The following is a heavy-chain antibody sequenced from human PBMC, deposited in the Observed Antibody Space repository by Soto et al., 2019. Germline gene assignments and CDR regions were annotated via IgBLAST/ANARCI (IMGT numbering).Heavy chain of an antibody. J-gene: IGHJ4*02. CDR3: ARRNWGGLPIYFDF. Sequence: PSETLSLTCAVSGGSISSGGYSWSWIRQPPGKGLEWIGYIYHSGSTDYNPSLKSRATISVDASKNQFSLHLNSVTAADTAVYYCARRNWGGLPIYFDFWGPGTLVTVSS. V-gene: IGHV4-30-2*01. D-gene: IGHD7-27*01. CDR1: GGSISSGGYS. CDR2: IYHSGST.